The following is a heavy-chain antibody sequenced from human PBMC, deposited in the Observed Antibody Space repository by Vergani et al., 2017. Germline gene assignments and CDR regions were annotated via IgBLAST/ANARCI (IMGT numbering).Heavy chain of an antibody. D-gene: IGHD3-10*01. CDR1: GGSFSGYY. V-gene: IGHV4-34*01. J-gene: IGHJ4*02. CDR3: AREYYGSGRGFDY. Sequence: QVQLQQWGAGLLKPSETLSLTCAVYGGSFSGYYWSWIRQPPGKGLEWIGENNHSGITNYNPSLKSRVTISVDTSKNQYSLKLSTVTAADKAVYYYAREYYGSGRGFDYWGQGTMVTVSS. CDR2: NNHSGIT.